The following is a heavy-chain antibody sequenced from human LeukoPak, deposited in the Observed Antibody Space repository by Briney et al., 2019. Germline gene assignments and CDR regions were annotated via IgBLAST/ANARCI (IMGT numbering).Heavy chain of an antibody. CDR3: GRGLGKRPTPNLYFAY. D-gene: IGHD3-16*01. V-gene: IGHV3-48*03. CDR2: ISSSGSTI. Sequence: PGGSLRLSCAASGFTFSSYEMNWVRQAPGKGLEWVSYISSSGSTIYYADSVKGRFTISRDNAKNSLYLQMNSLRAEDTAVYYCGRGLGKRPTPNLYFAYGGKETLVTAPS. CDR1: GFTFSSYE. J-gene: IGHJ4*02.